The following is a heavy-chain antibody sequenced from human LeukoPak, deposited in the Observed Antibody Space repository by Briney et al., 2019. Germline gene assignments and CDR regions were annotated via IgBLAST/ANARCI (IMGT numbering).Heavy chain of an antibody. CDR1: GFTFSSYS. J-gene: IGHJ4*02. CDR3: ASLSSSGHTDY. CDR2: ISSSSSYI. V-gene: IGHV3-21*01. D-gene: IGHD3-22*01. Sequence: GGSLRLSCAASGFTFSSYSMNWVRQAPGKGLEWVSSISSSSSYIYYADSVKGRFTISRDNAKNSLYLQMNSLRAEDTAVYYCASLSSSGHTDYWGQGTLVTVSS.